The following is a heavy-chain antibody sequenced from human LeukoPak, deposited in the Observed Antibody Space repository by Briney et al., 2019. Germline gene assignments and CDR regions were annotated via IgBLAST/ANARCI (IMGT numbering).Heavy chain of an antibody. D-gene: IGHD5-24*01. CDR3: ARVTDGDAFDI. CDR1: GGSFSGYY. Sequence: KPSETLSLTCAIYGGSFSGYYWSWIRQPPGKGLEWIGEINHRGSTNYNPSLKSRVTISVDTSKNQFSLKLSSVTAADTAVYYCARVTDGDAFDIWGQGTMVTVSS. CDR2: INHRGST. J-gene: IGHJ3*02. V-gene: IGHV4-34*01.